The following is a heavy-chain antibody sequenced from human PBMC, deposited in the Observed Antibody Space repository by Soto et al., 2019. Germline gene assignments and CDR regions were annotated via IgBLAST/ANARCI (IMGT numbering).Heavy chain of an antibody. CDR3: AADRQYYYGSGSYRSCYYGMDV. D-gene: IGHD3-10*01. CDR1: GFTFTSSA. CDR2: IVVGSGNT. J-gene: IGHJ6*02. V-gene: IGHV1-58*01. Sequence: GSSVKVSCKASGFTFTSSAVQWVRQARGQRLEWIGWIVVGSGNTNYAQKFQERVTMTRDMSTSTAYMELSSRRSEDTAVYDCAADRQYYYGSGSYRSCYYGMDVRGQGVTVIVSS.